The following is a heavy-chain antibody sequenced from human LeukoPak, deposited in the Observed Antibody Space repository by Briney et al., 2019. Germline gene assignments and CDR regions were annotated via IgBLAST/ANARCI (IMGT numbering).Heavy chain of an antibody. D-gene: IGHD3-22*01. CDR2: INPSGGST. CDR1: GYTFTSYY. Sequence: ASVKVSCKASGYTFTSYYMHWVRQAPGQGLEWMGIINPSGGSTSYAQKFQGRVTMTRDTSTSTVYMELSSLRSEDTAVYYCARSGDGSGYPVYYYMDVWGKGTTVTVSS. J-gene: IGHJ6*03. CDR3: ARSGDGSGYPVYYYMDV. V-gene: IGHV1-46*03.